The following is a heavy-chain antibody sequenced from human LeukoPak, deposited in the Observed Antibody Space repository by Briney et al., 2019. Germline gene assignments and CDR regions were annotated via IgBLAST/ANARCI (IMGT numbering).Heavy chain of an antibody. J-gene: IGHJ3*02. Sequence: PGGSLRLSCAASGFTFSTFAMIWVRQPPGKGLEWVSSIFPSGGEIHYADSVKGRFTISRDNSKNTLYLQMNSLRAEDTAVYYCAKDSQGFYSLYAFDIWGQGTMVTVSS. CDR2: IFPSGGEI. CDR1: GFTFSTFA. CDR3: AKDSQGFYSLYAFDI. D-gene: IGHD5-18*01. V-gene: IGHV3-23*01.